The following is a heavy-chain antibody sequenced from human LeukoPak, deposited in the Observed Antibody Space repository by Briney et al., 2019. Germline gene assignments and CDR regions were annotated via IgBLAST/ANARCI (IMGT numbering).Heavy chain of an antibody. J-gene: IGHJ4*02. CDR1: GYTFSGYY. CDR2: INPNSGGT. D-gene: IGHD3-16*01. CDR3: ASGSLASYFDH. Sequence: ASVKVSCKASGYTFSGYYMHRVRQAPGQGLEWMGWINPNSGGTKYVQKFQGRVTMTRDTSISTAYMELSRLRSDDTAVYYCASGSLASYFDHWGQGTLVTVSS. V-gene: IGHV1-2*02.